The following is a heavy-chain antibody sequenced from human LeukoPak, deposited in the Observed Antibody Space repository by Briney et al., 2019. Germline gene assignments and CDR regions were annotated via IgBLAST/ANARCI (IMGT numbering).Heavy chain of an antibody. D-gene: IGHD4-17*01. CDR2: ISSLSGTI. CDR1: GFTFSSYS. J-gene: IGHJ4*02. V-gene: IGHV3-48*04. CDR3: ARGKSKYGDYVDY. Sequence: PGGSLRLSCAASGFTFSSYSMNWVRQAPGKGLEWVSYISSLSGTIYYADSVKGRFTISRDNARNSLYLQMNSLRAEDTAVYYCARGKSKYGDYVDYWGQGTLVTVSS.